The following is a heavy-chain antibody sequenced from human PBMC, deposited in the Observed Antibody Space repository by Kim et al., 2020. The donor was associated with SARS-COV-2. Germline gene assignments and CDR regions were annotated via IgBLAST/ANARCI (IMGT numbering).Heavy chain of an antibody. CDR2: IYYSGST. V-gene: IGHV4-59*13. Sequence: SETLSLTCTVSGGSISSYYWSWIRQPPGKGLEWIGYIYYSGSTNYNPSLKSRVTISVDTSKNQFSLKLSSVTAADTAVYYCAREDLYYDILTGPDAFDIWGQGTMVTVSS. J-gene: IGHJ3*02. CDR3: AREDLYYDILTGPDAFDI. D-gene: IGHD3-9*01. CDR1: GGSISSYY.